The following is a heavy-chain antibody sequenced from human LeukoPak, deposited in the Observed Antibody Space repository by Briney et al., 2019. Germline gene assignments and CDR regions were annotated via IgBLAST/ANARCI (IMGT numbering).Heavy chain of an antibody. V-gene: IGHV3-23*01. CDR3: AKDPFSTTVPYYFDY. CDR2: ISGSGGST. J-gene: IGHJ4*02. CDR1: GFTFSSYG. D-gene: IGHD4-17*01. Sequence: GGTLRLSCAASGFTFSSYGMSWVRQAPGKGLEWVSAISGSGGSTYYAHSVKGRFTISRDNSKNTLYLQMNSLRAEDTAVYYCAKDPFSTTVPYYFDYWGQGTLVTVSS.